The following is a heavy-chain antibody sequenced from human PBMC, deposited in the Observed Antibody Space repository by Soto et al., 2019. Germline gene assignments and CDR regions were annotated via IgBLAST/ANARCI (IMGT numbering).Heavy chain of an antibody. CDR3: ARGAVWLEMAEVFDL. CDR1: GYSVSSGDFY. D-gene: IGHD3-9*01. V-gene: IGHV4-30-4*01. J-gene: IGHJ3*01. CDR2: IDPTGGD. Sequence: QVQLQESGPGLVKPSQTLSLTCSVSGYSVSSGDFYWSWIRQHPGKGLEWLGFIDPTGGDHYNPSLKSRLNILVDTSQNQVSLKVTSVTAADTAVYYCARGAVWLEMAEVFDLWGQGTVVTVSS.